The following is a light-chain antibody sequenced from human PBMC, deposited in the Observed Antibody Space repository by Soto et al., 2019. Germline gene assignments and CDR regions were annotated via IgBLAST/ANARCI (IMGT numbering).Light chain of an antibody. Sequence: QLVLTQSPSASAPLGASVKLTCTLSSGHSSYAIAWHQQQPEKGPRYLMKLNSDGSHNKGDGIPDRFSGSSSGAERYLTISSLQSEDEADYYCQTWGTGIPNVLFGGGTKLTVL. J-gene: IGLJ2*01. CDR1: SGHSSYA. V-gene: IGLV4-69*01. CDR3: QTWGTGIPNVL. CDR2: LNSDGSH.